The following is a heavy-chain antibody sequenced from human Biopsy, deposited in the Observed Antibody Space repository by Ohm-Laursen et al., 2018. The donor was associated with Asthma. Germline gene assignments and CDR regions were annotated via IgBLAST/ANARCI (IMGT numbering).Heavy chain of an antibody. V-gene: IGHV1-3*04. CDR3: ARTYYDFLTGQVKDVFGV. Sequence: ASVKVSCKAPGYNFISFAIHWVRQAPGQRLEWMGWVNTGNGDTRYSQKFQGRVTITRDTSASTAYMELRSLRSEDTATYYCARTYYDFLTGQVKDVFGVWGQGTMVTVSS. CDR2: VNTGNGDT. CDR1: GYNFISFA. J-gene: IGHJ3*01. D-gene: IGHD3-9*01.